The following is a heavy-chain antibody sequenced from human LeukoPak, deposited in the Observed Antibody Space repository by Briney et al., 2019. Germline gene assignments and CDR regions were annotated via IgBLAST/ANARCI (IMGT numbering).Heavy chain of an antibody. D-gene: IGHD5-24*01. V-gene: IGHV4-59*01. CDR3: ARGEGNGYNYDAGAFDI. J-gene: IGHJ3*02. CDR2: IYYSRST. CDR1: GGSISSYY. Sequence: PSETLSLTCTVSGGSISSYYWSWIRQPPGKGLEWIGYIYYSRSTNYNPSLKSRVTISVDTSKNQFSLKLSSVTAADTAVYYCARGEGNGYNYDAGAFDIWGQGTMVTVSS.